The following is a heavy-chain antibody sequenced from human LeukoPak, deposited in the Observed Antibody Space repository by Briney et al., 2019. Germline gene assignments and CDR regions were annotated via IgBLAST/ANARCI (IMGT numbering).Heavy chain of an antibody. CDR3: ARGLRNYYDSSGLDAFDI. CDR1: GFTFSSYW. V-gene: IGHV3-74*01. J-gene: IGHJ3*02. CDR2: INSDGSST. D-gene: IGHD3-22*01. Sequence: PAGSLRLSCAASGFTFSSYWMHWVRHAPGKGLVWVSRINSDGSSTSYADSVKGRFTISRDNAKNTLYLQMNSLRAEDTAVYYCARGLRNYYDSSGLDAFDIWGQGTMVTVSS.